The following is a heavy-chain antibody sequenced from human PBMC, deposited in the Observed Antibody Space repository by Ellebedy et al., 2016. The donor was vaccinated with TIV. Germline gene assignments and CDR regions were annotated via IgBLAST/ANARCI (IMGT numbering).Heavy chain of an antibody. CDR3: ARDRYIKRIDWFDP. V-gene: IGHV1-18*04. CDR2: ISGYNGNT. D-gene: IGHD2-2*02. Sequence: AASVKVSCKASGYTFTSYGISWVRQAPGQGLEWMGWISGYNGNTNYAQKLQGRVTMTTDTSTSTAYMELRSLRSDDTAVYYCARDRYIKRIDWFDPWGQGTLVTVSS. CDR1: GYTFTSYG. J-gene: IGHJ5*02.